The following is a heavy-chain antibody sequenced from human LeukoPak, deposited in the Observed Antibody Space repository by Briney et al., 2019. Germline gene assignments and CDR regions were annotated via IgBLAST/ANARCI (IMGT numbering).Heavy chain of an antibody. D-gene: IGHD3-16*02. CDR3: ATRGDLSWFGALRH. CDR1: AFTFSYYW. J-gene: IGHJ4*02. Sequence: GGSLRLSCAASAFTFSYYWMDWVRQAPGKGLEWVAFIRQDGRETNYAGSVKGRFTISRDNAKDSLYLQMNNLRVEDTAVYYCATRGDLSWFGALRHWSQGTVVTVSS. V-gene: IGHV3-7*01. CDR2: IRQDGRET.